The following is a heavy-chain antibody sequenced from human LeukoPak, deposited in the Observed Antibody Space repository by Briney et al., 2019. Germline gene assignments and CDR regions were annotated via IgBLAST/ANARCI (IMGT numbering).Heavy chain of an antibody. Sequence: SQTLSLTCTVSGGSISSGSYYWSWIRQPAGKGLEWIGRIYTSGSTNYNPSLKSRVTISVDTSKNQFSLKLSSVTATDTAVYYCARELLTYFFDYWGQGTLVTVSS. CDR2: IYTSGST. J-gene: IGHJ4*02. V-gene: IGHV4-61*02. CDR1: GGSISSGSYY. CDR3: ARELLTYFFDY. D-gene: IGHD1-26*01.